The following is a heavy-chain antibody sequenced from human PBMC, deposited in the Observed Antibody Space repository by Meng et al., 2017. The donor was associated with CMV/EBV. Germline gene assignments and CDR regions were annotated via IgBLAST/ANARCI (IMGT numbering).Heavy chain of an antibody. CDR3: ARDRWLLNSWFDP. V-gene: IGHV4-59*12. CDR2: IYYSGST. Sequence: SETLSLTCTVSGGSISSYYWSWIRQPPGKGLEWIGYIYYSGSTNYNPSLKSRVTISVDTSKNQFSLKLSSVTAADTAVYCCARDRWLLNSWFDPWGQGTLVTVSS. J-gene: IGHJ5*02. CDR1: GGSISSYY. D-gene: IGHD2-15*01.